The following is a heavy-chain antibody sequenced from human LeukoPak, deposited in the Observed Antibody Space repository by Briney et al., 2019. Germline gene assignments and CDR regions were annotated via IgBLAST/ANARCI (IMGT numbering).Heavy chain of an antibody. D-gene: IGHD3-22*01. CDR3: ARRTYYYDSSGSLFDY. CDR2: IYPGDSDT. CDR1: GYSFTSYW. Sequence: PGESLKISCKDSGYSFTSYWIGWVRQMPGKGLEWMGIIYPGDSDTRYSPSFQGQVTISADKSISTAYLQWSSLKASDTAMYYCARRTYYYDSSGSLFDYWGQGTLVTVSS. V-gene: IGHV5-51*01. J-gene: IGHJ4*02.